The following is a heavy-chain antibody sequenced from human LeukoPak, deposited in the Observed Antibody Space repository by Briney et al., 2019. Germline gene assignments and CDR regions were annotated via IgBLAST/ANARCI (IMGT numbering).Heavy chain of an antibody. CDR2: IWHDGSEK. Sequence: GGSLRLSCAASGFTFSDYGMHWVRQAPGEGLEWVAVIWHDGSEKYYGDSVKGRFTISRDDSKNTLHLQMNSLRAEDTAVYYCVRDNPRCCGVVPANIDDYWGQGTLVTVSS. CDR3: VRDNPRCCGVVPANIDDY. D-gene: IGHD2-15*01. CDR1: GFTFSDYG. J-gene: IGHJ4*02. V-gene: IGHV3-33*01.